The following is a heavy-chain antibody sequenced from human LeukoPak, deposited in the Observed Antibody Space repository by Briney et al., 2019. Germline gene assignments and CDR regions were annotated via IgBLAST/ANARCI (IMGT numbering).Heavy chain of an antibody. D-gene: IGHD6-13*01. V-gene: IGHV3-7*03. CDR3: AKVPRAAGTDY. J-gene: IGHJ4*02. CDR1: GFTFSSYW. CDR2: IKQDGSEK. Sequence: GGSLRLSCAASGFTFSSYWMSWVRQAPGKGLEWVANIKQDGSEKYFVDSVKGRFTISRDNAKNSLYPQMNSLRAEDTAVYYCAKVPRAAGTDYWGQGTLVTVSS.